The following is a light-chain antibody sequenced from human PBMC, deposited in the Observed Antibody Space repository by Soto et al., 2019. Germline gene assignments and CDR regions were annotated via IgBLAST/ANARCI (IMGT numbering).Light chain of an antibody. CDR3: QQRSNWPPT. J-gene: IGKJ4*01. V-gene: IGKV3D-20*02. Sequence: ENVLTQSPGTLSLSPGERANLSCRASQSISSSYLAWYQQKPGQTPRLLIYHASNRATGIPDRFSGSGSGTDFTLTISRLEPEDFAVYYCQQRSNWPPTFGGGTNVEIK. CDR1: QSISSSY. CDR2: HAS.